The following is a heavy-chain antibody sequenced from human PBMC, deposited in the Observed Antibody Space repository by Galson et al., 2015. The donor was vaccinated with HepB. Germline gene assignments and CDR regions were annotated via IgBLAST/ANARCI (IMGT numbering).Heavy chain of an antibody. Sequence: SVKVSCKVSGYSLTEVSMHWVRQAPGQGLEWVGGFDPEDGETLYAQKIQGRIILTNDKSTDTSYMELSRLRSEDTAVYYCATANRWELLTSYYFDYWGRGILVTVSS. J-gene: IGHJ4*02. CDR3: ATANRWELLTSYYFDY. CDR1: GYSLTEVS. CDR2: FDPEDGET. V-gene: IGHV1-24*01. D-gene: IGHD4-23*01.